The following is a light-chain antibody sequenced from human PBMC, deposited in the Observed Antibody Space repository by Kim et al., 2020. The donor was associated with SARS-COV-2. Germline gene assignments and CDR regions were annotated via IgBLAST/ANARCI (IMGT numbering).Light chain of an antibody. J-gene: IGLJ2*01. Sequence: SYELTQPPSVSVSPGETATISCTGDNLQFKYVCWYQRTAGHSPVLVLYRDNKRPSGIPERFSGSNSGNTVTLTISGTQAMDEADYYCQVWDNSLGVFGAGTQLTVL. CDR3: QVWDNSLGV. CDR2: RDN. V-gene: IGLV3-1*01. CDR1: NLQFKY.